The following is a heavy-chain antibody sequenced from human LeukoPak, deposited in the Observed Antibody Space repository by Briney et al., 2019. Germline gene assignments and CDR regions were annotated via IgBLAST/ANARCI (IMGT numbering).Heavy chain of an antibody. Sequence: ASVKVSCKASGYTFTRYYMHWVRQAPGQGPEWMGIINPSGGSTSYAQKFQGRVTMTRDTSTSTVYMELSSLRSEDTAVYYCARSSNGDYVDYWGQGTLVTVSS. D-gene: IGHD4-17*01. CDR3: ARSSNGDYVDY. V-gene: IGHV1-46*01. J-gene: IGHJ4*02. CDR2: INPSGGST. CDR1: GYTFTRYY.